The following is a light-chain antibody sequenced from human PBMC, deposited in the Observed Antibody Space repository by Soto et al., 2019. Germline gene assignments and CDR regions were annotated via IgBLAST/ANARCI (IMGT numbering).Light chain of an antibody. J-gene: IGKJ1*01. V-gene: IGKV3-15*01. CDR2: GAS. Sequence: EIVMTQSPATLSVSLGERATLSCRASQSISSNLAWYRQRPGQAPRLLIHGASTRATGIPVRFSGSGSGTEFTLTISSLQSEDFAVYYCQQYSNWPRGTFGQGTKVDIK. CDR3: QQYSNWPRGT. CDR1: QSISSN.